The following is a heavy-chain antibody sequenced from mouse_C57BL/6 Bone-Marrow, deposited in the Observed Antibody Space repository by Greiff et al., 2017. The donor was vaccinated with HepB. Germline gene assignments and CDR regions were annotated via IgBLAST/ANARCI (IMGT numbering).Heavy chain of an antibody. CDR1: GYTFTDYY. V-gene: IGHV1-26*01. D-gene: IGHD1-3*01. CDR2: INPNNGGT. J-gene: IGHJ3*01. CDR3: EREGSKGFAY. Sequence: EVQLQQSGPELVKPGASVKISCKASGYTFTDYYMNWVKQSPGKSLEWIGDINPNNGGTSYNQKFKGKATLTVDKSSSTAYMELRSLTSEDSAVYYCEREGSKGFAYWGQGTLVTVSA.